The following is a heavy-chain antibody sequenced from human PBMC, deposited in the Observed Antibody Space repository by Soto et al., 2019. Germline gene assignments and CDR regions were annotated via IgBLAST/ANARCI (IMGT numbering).Heavy chain of an antibody. V-gene: IGHV4-28*01. CDR1: GSSLRRSFL. D-gene: IGHD1-1*01. Sequence: ASGTPSPTRAVSGSSLRRSFLWGWVPQPPGKGLEWVGYISYNGDTYSNPSLKRRVSMSVDTSKNHFSLKLDSVTAIDTATYYCARIVAPGTQGWFDPLGQGTLVTVS. J-gene: IGHJ5*02. CDR3: ARIVAPGTQGWFDP. CDR2: ISYNGDT.